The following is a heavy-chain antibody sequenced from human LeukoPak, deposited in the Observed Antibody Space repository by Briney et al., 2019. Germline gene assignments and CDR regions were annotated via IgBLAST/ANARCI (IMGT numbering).Heavy chain of an antibody. Sequence: SETLSLTCAVYGGSFSGYYWSWIRQPPGKGLEWIGEINHSGSTNYNPSLKSRVTISVDTSKNQFSLKLSSVTAADTAVYYCARGTVAPNWFDPWGQGTLVTVSS. CDR1: GGSFSGYY. J-gene: IGHJ5*02. CDR2: INHSGST. D-gene: IGHD6-19*01. CDR3: ARGTVAPNWFDP. V-gene: IGHV4-34*01.